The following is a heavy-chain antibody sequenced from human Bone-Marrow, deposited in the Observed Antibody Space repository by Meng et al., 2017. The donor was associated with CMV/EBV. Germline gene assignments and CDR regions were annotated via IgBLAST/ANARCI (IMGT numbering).Heavy chain of an antibody. D-gene: IGHD3-22*01. CDR3: AGDSSGYYPRLGY. CDR1: GFTVSSNY. Sequence: GGSLRLSCAASGFTVSSNYMSWVRQAPGKGLEWVSVIYSGGSTYYADSVKGRFTMSRDNSKNTLYLQMNSLRAEDTAVYYCAGDSSGYYPRLGYWGQGTLVTVSS. V-gene: IGHV3-53*01. J-gene: IGHJ4*02. CDR2: IYSGGST.